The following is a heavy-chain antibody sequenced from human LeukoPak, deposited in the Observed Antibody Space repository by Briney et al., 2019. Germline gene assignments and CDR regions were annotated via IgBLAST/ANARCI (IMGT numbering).Heavy chain of an antibody. V-gene: IGHV3-30*01. CDR1: GFTFSSYA. D-gene: IGHD3-10*01. Sequence: GGSLRLSCAASGFTFSSYAMHWARQAPGKGLEWVAVISYDGSNKYYADSVKGRFTISRDNSKNTLYLQMNSLRAEDTAVYYCARVVRGWFGEYFDYWGQGTLVTVSS. CDR3: ARVVRGWFGEYFDY. J-gene: IGHJ4*02. CDR2: ISYDGSNK.